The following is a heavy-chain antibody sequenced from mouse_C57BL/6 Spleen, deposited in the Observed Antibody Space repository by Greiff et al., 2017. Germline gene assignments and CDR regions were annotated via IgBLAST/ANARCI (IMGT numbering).Heavy chain of an antibody. CDR1: GFTFSSYA. CDR2: ISDGGSYT. CDR3: ARDLMDY. Sequence: EVKLVESGGGLVKPGGSLKLSCAASGFTFSSYAMSWVRQTPEKRLEWVATISDGGSYTYYPDNVKGRLTISRDNAKNNLYLQMSHLKSEDTAMYYCARDLMDYWGQGTSVTGSS. V-gene: IGHV5-4*01. J-gene: IGHJ4*01.